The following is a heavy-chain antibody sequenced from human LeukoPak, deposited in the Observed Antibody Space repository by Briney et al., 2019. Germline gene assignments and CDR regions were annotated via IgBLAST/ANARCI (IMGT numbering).Heavy chain of an antibody. CDR3: AKDSGVSPEYFQH. D-gene: IGHD5/OR15-5a*01. V-gene: IGHV3-23*01. Sequence: GRSLRLSCAASGFTFSSYAMSWVTQAPAKGLEWVSAISGSGGSTYYADSVKGRFTISRDNSKNTLYLQMNTLRAEGTAVYYCAKDSGVSPEYFQHWGRGTLVTVSS. CDR2: ISGSGGST. CDR1: GFTFSSYA. J-gene: IGHJ1*01.